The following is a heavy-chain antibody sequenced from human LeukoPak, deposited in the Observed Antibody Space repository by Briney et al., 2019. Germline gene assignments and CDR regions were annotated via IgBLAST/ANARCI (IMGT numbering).Heavy chain of an antibody. V-gene: IGHV3-11*01. J-gene: IGHJ6*02. CDR1: GFTFSDYY. Sequence: GGSLRLSCAASGFTFSDYYMSWIRQAPGKGLEWVSYISSSGSTIYYADSVKGRFTISRDNAKNSLYLQMNSLRAEDTAVYYCATDPDYGDRIYYYYYGMDVWGQGTTVTVSS. D-gene: IGHD4-17*01. CDR3: ATDPDYGDRIYYYYYGMDV. CDR2: ISSSGSTI.